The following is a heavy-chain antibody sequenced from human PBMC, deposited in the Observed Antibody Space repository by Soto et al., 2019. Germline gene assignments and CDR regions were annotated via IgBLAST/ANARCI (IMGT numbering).Heavy chain of an antibody. J-gene: IGHJ6*02. CDR1: GDSVSSNSSA. CDR3: ARDIAATIPPYYYYGMDV. V-gene: IGHV6-1*01. Sequence: SQTLSLTCAISGDSVSSNSSAWNWIRQCPSRVLEWLGRTYYRSKWYNDYAVSVKSRITINPDTSKNQFSLQLNSVTPEDTAVYYCARDIAATIPPYYYYGMDVWGQGTTVTV. D-gene: IGHD5-12*01. CDR2: TYYRSKWYN.